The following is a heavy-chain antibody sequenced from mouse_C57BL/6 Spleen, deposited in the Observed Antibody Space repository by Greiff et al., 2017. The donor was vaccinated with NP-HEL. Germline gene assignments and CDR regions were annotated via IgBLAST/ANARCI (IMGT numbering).Heavy chain of an antibody. D-gene: IGHD2-3*01. V-gene: IGHV1-82*01. CDR2: IYPGDGDT. CDR3: ARDYDGYYIFDY. Sequence: VQLQQSGPELVKPGASVKISCKASGYAFSSSWMNWVKQRPGKGLEWIGRIYPGDGDTNYNGKFKGKATLTADKSSSTAYMQLSSLTSEDSAVYFCARDYDGYYIFDYWGQGTTLTVSS. J-gene: IGHJ2*01. CDR1: GYAFSSSW.